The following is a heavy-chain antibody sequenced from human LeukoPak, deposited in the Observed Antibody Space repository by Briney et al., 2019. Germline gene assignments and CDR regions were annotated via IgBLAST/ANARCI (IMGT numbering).Heavy chain of an antibody. J-gene: IGHJ4*02. V-gene: IGHV3-7*01. CDR3: ARFGYSGWNLEY. Sequence: GGPLRLSRAASGINLRHFWMIWVRQAPGKELEWVANINQGGSVKYHVDSVKGRFTISRDDAKSSLYVQMNSQRDEDTAVYYCARFGYSGWNLEYWGQGTLVTVS. CDR2: INQGGSVK. CDR1: GINLRHFW. D-gene: IGHD5-12*01.